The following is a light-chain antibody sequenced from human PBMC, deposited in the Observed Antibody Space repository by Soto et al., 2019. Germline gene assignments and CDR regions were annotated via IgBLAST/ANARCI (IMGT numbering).Light chain of an antibody. CDR2: GAS. J-gene: IGKJ4*01. CDR1: QSVRSSH. CDR3: QQYGDSPLT. V-gene: IGKV3-20*01. Sequence: EIVLTQSPGTLSLSPGERATLSCRTSQSVRSSHLAWYQQKPGQAPRLLIYGASSRATGIPDRFSGSGSETDFTLTISRLEPEDFAVYYCQQYGDSPLTFGGGTKVDIK.